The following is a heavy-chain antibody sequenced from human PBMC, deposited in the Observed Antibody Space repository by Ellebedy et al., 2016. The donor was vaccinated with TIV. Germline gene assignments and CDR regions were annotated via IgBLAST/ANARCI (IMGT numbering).Heavy chain of an antibody. CDR2: TYYRSKWNN. CDR3: ARGWFGSGMGV. V-gene: IGHV6-1*01. CDR1: GDSLSTDIG. Sequence: SQTLSLTCVISGDSLSTDIGWNWIRQSPSRGLEWLERTYYRSKWNNNSAVSLKTRITINPDTSKNLFSLQLNSVTPEDTALYYCARGWFGSGMGVWGQGTTVTVSS. D-gene: IGHD3-10*01. J-gene: IGHJ6*02.